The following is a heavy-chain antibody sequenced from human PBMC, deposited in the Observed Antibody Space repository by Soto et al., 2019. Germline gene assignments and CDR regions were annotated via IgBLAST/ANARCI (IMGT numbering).Heavy chain of an antibody. V-gene: IGHV1-69*01. Sequence: QVQLVQSGAEVKKPGSSVKVSCKASGGTFSSYAISWVRQAPGQGLEWMGGIIPIFGTANYAQKCQGRVTITADESTSTAYMELSSLRSEDTAVYYCARWVAGGSYHDYYYYGMDVWGQGTTVTVSS. CDR3: ARWVAGGSYHDYYYYGMDV. D-gene: IGHD1-26*01. CDR2: IIPIFGTA. J-gene: IGHJ6*02. CDR1: GGTFSSYA.